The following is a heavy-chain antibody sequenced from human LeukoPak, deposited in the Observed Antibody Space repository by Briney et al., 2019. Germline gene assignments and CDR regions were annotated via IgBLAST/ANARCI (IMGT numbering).Heavy chain of an antibody. CDR3: ARISPSSGTYWGSLYYYMDV. J-gene: IGHJ6*03. Sequence: PSETLSLTCTVSGGSINNYYWTWIRQPPGKGLEWIGYISFCGTTNYNPSLKSRVTISLDTSNNQFSLKLTSVTAADTAVYYCARISPSSGTYWGSLYYYMDVWGKGTTVTVSS. CDR2: ISFCGTT. V-gene: IGHV4-59*01. CDR1: GGSINNYY. D-gene: IGHD1-26*01.